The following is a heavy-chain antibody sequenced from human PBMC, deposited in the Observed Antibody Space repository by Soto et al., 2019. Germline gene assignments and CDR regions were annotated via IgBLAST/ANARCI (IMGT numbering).Heavy chain of an antibody. CDR2: INHSGST. CDR1: GGSFSGYY. D-gene: IGHD2-15*01. V-gene: IGHV4-34*01. J-gene: IGHJ5*02. CDR3: ARGRRSGGSCYPLAWFDP. Sequence: SETLSLTCAVYGGSFSGYYWSWIRQPPGKGLEWIGEINHSGSTNYNPSLKSRVTISVDTSKNQFSLKLSSVTAADTAVYYCARGRRSGGSCYPLAWFDPWGQGTLVTVSS.